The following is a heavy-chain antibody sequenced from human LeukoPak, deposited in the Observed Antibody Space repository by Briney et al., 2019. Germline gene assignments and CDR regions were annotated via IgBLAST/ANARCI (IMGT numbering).Heavy chain of an antibody. Sequence: GASVKVSCKASEYNFTGYYMHWVRQAPGQGLEWLGLVNPSGGGTTYAQKFQGRVTMTRDMSTSTVYMELSSLRSDDTAVYYCARDKQLDWAHYYYYYMDVWGKGTTVTVSS. CDR1: EYNFTGYY. D-gene: IGHD1-1*01. CDR2: VNPSGGGT. V-gene: IGHV1-46*01. J-gene: IGHJ6*03. CDR3: ARDKQLDWAHYYYYYMDV.